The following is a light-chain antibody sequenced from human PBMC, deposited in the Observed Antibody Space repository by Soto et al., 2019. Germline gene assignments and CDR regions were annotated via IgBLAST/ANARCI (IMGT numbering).Light chain of an antibody. CDR1: SSDVGGYNY. J-gene: IGLJ1*01. Sequence: QSALTQPASVSGSPGQSITISCTGTSSDVGGYNYVSWYQQHPGKAPKLMIYEVSNRPSGVSHRFSGSKSGNTASLTISGLQAEDEADYYCSSYTGSSAPYVFGTGTKVTVL. CDR2: EVS. V-gene: IGLV2-14*01. CDR3: SSYTGSSAPYV.